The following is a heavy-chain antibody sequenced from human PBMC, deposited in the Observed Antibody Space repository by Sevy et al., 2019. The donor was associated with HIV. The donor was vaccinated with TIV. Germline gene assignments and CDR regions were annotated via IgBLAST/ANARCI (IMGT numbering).Heavy chain of an antibody. CDR2: ISGSGDTI. CDR1: GFTFSDYY. Sequence: GGSLRLSCAASGFTFSDYYMSWIRQAPGKGLQWISYISGSGDTIYYADSLKGRFTISRDNATNEVFLQMNSLRAEDTGVYYCARGAYDVWGQGTTVTVSS. V-gene: IGHV3-11*04. CDR3: ARGAYDV. J-gene: IGHJ3*01.